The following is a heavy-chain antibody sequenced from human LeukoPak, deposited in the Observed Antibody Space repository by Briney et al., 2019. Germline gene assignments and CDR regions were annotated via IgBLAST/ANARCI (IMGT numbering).Heavy chain of an antibody. Sequence: GGSLRLSCAASGFTFSSYAMSWVRQAPGKGLEWVSAISGSGGSTYYADSVKGRFPISRGNSKNRLYLQMNSLRAEDAAVYYCGKGFWTGYFMGYNGRAVWGKGPTVPVSS. V-gene: IGHV3-23*01. CDR3: GKGFWTGYFMGYNGRAV. J-gene: IGHJ6*04. CDR1: GFTFSSYA. CDR2: ISGSGGST. D-gene: IGHD3/OR15-3a*01.